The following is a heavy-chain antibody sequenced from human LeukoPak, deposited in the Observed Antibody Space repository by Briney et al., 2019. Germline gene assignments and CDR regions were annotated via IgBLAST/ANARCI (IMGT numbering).Heavy chain of an antibody. J-gene: IGHJ4*02. CDR1: GFTFTAYA. Sequence: GGSLRLSCAASGFTFTAYAMSWFRQAPGKGLEWVSAISGSGSGGSTYYADSVKGRFTISRDNSKNTLYLQMNSLRAEDTAVYYCAKSSPPPLRYWGQGTLVTVSS. CDR2: ISGSGSGGST. V-gene: IGHV3-23*01. CDR3: AKSSPPPLRY.